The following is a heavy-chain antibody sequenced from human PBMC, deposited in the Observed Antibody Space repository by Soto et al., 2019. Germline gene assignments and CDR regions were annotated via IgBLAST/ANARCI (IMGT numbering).Heavy chain of an antibody. V-gene: IGHV4-31*03. Sequence: PSETLSLTCTVSGGSISSGGYYWSWIRQHPGKGLEWIGYIYYSGSTYYNPSLKSRVTISVDTSKNQFSLKLSSVTAADTAVYYCARSREVVVAAWYNWFDPWGQGTLVTVSS. CDR3: ARSREVVVAAWYNWFDP. CDR1: GGSISSGGYY. CDR2: IYYSGST. D-gene: IGHD2-15*01. J-gene: IGHJ5*02.